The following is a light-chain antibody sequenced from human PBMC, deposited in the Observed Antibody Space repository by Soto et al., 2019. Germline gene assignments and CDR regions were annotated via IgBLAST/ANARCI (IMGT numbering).Light chain of an antibody. J-gene: IGKJ5*01. CDR3: QQRHMWPIT. CDR1: QSFRGL. V-gene: IGKV3-11*01. Sequence: EVVLTQSPVTLSLSPGERATLSCRAMQSFRGLLAWYQQKPGQAPRLLIYDAYNRATGIPPRFSGSGSGTDFTLTISSLEPEDSAVYYCQQRHMWPITFGQGTRLEIK. CDR2: DAY.